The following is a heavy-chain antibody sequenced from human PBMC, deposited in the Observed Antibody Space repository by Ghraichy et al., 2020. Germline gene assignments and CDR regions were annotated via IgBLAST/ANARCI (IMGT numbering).Heavy chain of an antibody. D-gene: IGHD6-13*01. CDR1: GFTFSNYW. V-gene: IGHV3-7*01. CDR2: IKQDGSEK. J-gene: IGHJ4*02. Sequence: GGSLRLSCAASGFTFSNYWMSWVRQAPGKGLEWVANIKQDGSEKYYVDSVKGRFTISRDTAKNSLYLQMNSLRAEDSAVYFCAREFGSSTWYFFDSCGQGTLVTVSS. CDR3: AREFGSSTWYFFDS.